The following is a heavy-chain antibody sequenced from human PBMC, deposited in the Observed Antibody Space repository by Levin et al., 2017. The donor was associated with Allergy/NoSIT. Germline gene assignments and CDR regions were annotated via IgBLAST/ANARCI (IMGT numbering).Heavy chain of an antibody. V-gene: IGHV3-49*03. CDR3: TGSSGLYGEFDY. J-gene: IGHJ4*02. D-gene: IGHD6-19*01. Sequence: QAGGSLRLSCTTSGFSFGDYAMSWFRQAPGKGLEWVSFIRGKAYGGTTEYAASVKGRFTISRDDSKSIAYLQMNSLKTEDTAVYYCTGSSGLYGEFDYWGQGTRVTVSS. CDR1: GFSFGDYA. CDR2: IRGKAYGGTT.